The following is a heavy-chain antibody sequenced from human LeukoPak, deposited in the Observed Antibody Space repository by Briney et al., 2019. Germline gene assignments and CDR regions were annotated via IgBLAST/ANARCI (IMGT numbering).Heavy chain of an antibody. J-gene: IGHJ4*02. CDR1: GFIFSHHA. D-gene: IGHD2-21*02. Sequence: GGSLRLSCAASGFIFSHHAMNWVRQAPGKGLEWVSSIRSSGDSIYYADSVKGRFTISRHNAKNSLYILMNSLRVEHTAIFYFARRSRSRWRQTPIDYWGKGTPVMVSS. CDR2: IRSSGDSI. CDR3: ARRSRSRWRQTPIDY. V-gene: IGHV3-21*01.